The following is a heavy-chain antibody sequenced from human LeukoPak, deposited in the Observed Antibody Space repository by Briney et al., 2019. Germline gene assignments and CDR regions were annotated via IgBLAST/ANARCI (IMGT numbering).Heavy chain of an antibody. Sequence: SETLSPTYTVSGGSISSGDYYWSWIRQPPGKGLEWIGYIYHSGSTYYNPSLKSRLTISVDTPRNQFSLKLRSVTAADTAVYYCARGGTRITIVGVVINDFDYWGQGTLVTVSS. V-gene: IGHV4-30-4*08. D-gene: IGHD3-3*01. CDR1: GGSISSGDYY. J-gene: IGHJ4*02. CDR3: ARGGTRITIVGVVINDFDY. CDR2: IYHSGST.